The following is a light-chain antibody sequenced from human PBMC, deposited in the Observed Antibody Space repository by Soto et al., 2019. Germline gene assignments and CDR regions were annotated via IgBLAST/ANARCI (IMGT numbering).Light chain of an antibody. V-gene: IGKV3-20*01. CDR3: QQFDSSVT. Sequence: EIVLTQSPGSLSLSPGERATLSCRASQSVSSTFFAWYQQRPGQAPRLLMYGASSRATGIPERFSGSGSGKYFPLTISRLEPEDFALYYCQQFDSSVTFGQGTKVEIK. CDR1: QSVSSTF. CDR2: GAS. J-gene: IGKJ1*01.